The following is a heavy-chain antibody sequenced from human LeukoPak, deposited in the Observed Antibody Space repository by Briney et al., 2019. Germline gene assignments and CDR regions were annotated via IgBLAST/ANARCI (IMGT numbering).Heavy chain of an antibody. Sequence: PSGTLSLTCAVSGGSISSSNWWSWVRQPPGKGLEWIGEIYHSGSTNYNPSLKSRVTISVDKSKNQFSLKLSSVTAADTAVYYCARDRVEQWLVLYYYYGMDVWGQGTTVTVSS. D-gene: IGHD6-19*01. CDR2: IYHSGST. J-gene: IGHJ6*02. CDR3: ARDRVEQWLVLYYYYGMDV. CDR1: GGSISSSNW. V-gene: IGHV4-4*02.